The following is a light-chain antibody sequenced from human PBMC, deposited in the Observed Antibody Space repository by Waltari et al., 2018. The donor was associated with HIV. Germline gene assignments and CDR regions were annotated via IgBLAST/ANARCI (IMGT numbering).Light chain of an antibody. J-gene: IGLJ2*01. V-gene: IGLV1-44*01. CDR3: AAWDDYMEGHV. CDR2: NTY. Sequence: QSVLTQPPSASGTPGQTVTISCSGSSANIGTNTVNWYQQLPGTAPKLLIYNTYQRPSGVPDGVAGSQSGTSASLAISGLQSEDEADYYCAAWDDYMEGHVFGGGTKLTIL. CDR1: SANIGTNT.